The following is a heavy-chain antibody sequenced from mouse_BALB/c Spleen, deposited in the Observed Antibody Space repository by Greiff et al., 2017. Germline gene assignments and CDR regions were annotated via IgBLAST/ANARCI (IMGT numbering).Heavy chain of an antibody. D-gene: IGHD2-3*01. CDR3: ARHVDGYYFDY. Sequence: EVMLVESGGGLVKPGGSLKLSCAASGFAFSSYDMSWVRQTPEKRLEWVAYISSGGGSTYYPDTVTGRFTISRDNAKNTLYLQMSSLKSEDTAMYYCARHVDGYYFDYWGQGTTLTVSS. CDR1: GFAFSSYD. V-gene: IGHV5-12-1*01. CDR2: ISSGGGST. J-gene: IGHJ2*01.